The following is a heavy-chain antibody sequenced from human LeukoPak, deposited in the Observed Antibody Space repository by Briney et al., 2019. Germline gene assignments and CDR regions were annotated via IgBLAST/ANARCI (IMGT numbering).Heavy chain of an antibody. J-gene: IGHJ4*02. Sequence: GGSLRLSCAASGFTFSSYAMSWVRQAPGKGLEGVSTISGSGGSTYYADSVKGRFTISRDNSKNTLYLQMNSLRADDTAVYYCARDFDRYYFDYWGQGSLVTVSS. CDR1: GFTFSSYA. CDR2: ISGSGGST. D-gene: IGHD3-9*01. V-gene: IGHV3-23*01. CDR3: ARDFDRYYFDY.